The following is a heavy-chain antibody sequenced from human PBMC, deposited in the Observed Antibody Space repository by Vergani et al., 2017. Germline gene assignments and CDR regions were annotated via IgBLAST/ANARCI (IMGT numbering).Heavy chain of an antibody. CDR1: GGSISSGSYY. CDR2: IYTSGST. Sequence: QVQLQESGPGLVKPSQTLSLTCTVSGGSISSGSYYWSWIRQPAGKGLEWIGRIYTSGSTNYNPSLNSRVTISVDTPKNQFSLKLSSVTAAGTAVYYCARVVHNCGYYVLNWGQGTLVTVSS. J-gene: IGHJ4*02. CDR3: ARVVHNCGYYVLN. D-gene: IGHD4-17*01. V-gene: IGHV4-61*02.